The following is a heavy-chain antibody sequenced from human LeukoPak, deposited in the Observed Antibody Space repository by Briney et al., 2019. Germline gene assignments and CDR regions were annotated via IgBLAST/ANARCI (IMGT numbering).Heavy chain of an antibody. D-gene: IGHD3-3*01. Sequence: GGSLRLSCAASGFTFSSYWMHWVRQAPGKGRVWVSHINSDGRSTSYADSVKGRFTISRDNAKNTLYLQMNTLRAEDTAVYYCARDYDFDDYWGQGTLVTASS. V-gene: IGHV3-74*01. CDR2: INSDGRST. CDR3: ARDYDFDDY. J-gene: IGHJ4*02. CDR1: GFTFSSYW.